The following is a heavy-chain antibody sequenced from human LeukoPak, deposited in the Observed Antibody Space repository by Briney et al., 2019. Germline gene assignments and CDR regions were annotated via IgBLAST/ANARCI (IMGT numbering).Heavy chain of an antibody. CDR1: GFTVSNNY. J-gene: IGHJ4*02. V-gene: IGHV3-53*01. Sequence: GGSLRLSCAASGFTVSNNYTSWVRQAPGKGLEWVSVIHSGGTTNYADSVQGRFTISRDNSKTTVYLHTNSLRAEGTAVYYCARDSDSGYGPFASWGQGTLVTVSS. CDR3: ARDSDSGYGPFAS. CDR2: IHSGGTT. D-gene: IGHD5-12*01.